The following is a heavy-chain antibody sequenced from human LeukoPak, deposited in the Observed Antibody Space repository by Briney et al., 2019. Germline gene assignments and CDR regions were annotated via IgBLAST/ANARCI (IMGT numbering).Heavy chain of an antibody. Sequence: PGGSLRLSCAASGFTFSSYAMHWVRQAPGKGLEWVAVISYDGSNKYYADSVKGRFTISRDNSNNTLYLQMNSLRAEDTAVYYCARDPSGSGWSLNNWGQGTLVTVSS. CDR2: ISYDGSNK. J-gene: IGHJ4*02. CDR1: GFTFSSYA. CDR3: ARDPSGSGWSLNN. V-gene: IGHV3-30-3*01. D-gene: IGHD6-19*01.